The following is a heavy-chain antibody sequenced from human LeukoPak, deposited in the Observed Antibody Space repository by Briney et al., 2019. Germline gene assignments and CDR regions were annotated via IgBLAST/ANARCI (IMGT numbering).Heavy chain of an antibody. Sequence: SVKVSCKASGYTFTSYYMHWVRQAHAQGLEWMGIINTSGGSTSSAQKFQGRVTMTRDMCTSTVYMELSSLRSEDTDVYYCARALALPYSSSWYVRQTFFDYWGQGTLVTVSS. V-gene: IGHV1-46*01. J-gene: IGHJ4*02. CDR2: INTSGGST. CDR1: GYTFTSYY. D-gene: IGHD6-13*01. CDR3: ARALALPYSSSWYVRQTFFDY.